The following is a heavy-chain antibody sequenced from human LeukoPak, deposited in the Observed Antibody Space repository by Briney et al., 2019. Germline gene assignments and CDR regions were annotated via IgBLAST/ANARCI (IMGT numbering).Heavy chain of an antibody. D-gene: IGHD2-2*02. CDR1: GYTFTSYG. CDR3: ARDPRYCSSTSCYIGYFDL. Sequence: ASVKVSCKASGYTFTSYGISWVRQAPGQGLEWMGWVSAYNGNTNYAQKLQGRVTMTTDTSTSTAYMELRSLRSDDTAVYYCARDPRYCSSTSCYIGYFDLWGRGTLVTVSS. V-gene: IGHV1-18*01. CDR2: VSAYNGNT. J-gene: IGHJ2*01.